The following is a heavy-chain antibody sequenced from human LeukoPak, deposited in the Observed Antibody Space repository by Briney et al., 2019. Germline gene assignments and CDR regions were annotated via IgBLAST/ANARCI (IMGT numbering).Heavy chain of an antibody. V-gene: IGHV4-4*07. J-gene: IGHJ6*03. CDR3: ARIRVVVGHYYYMDV. CDR2: IYTSGST. CDR1: GGSISSYY. Sequence: PSETLSVTCTVSGGSISSYYWSWIRQPAGKGLEWIGRIYTSGSTNYNPSLTSRVTMSVDTSKNQFSLKLSSVTAADTAVYYCARIRVVVGHYYYMDVWGKGTTVTVSS. D-gene: IGHD2-15*01.